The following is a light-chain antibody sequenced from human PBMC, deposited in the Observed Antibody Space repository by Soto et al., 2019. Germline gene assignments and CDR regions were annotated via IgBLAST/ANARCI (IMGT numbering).Light chain of an antibody. V-gene: IGLV2-14*01. CDR2: EVT. J-gene: IGLJ1*01. Sequence: HSALTQPASVSGSPGQSIPISCTGTSGDIGSYNRVSWYQQHPGKAPKLIIYEVTDRPSGVSNRFSGSKSGNTASLTISGLQAEDEAEYYCSSYTNINTRACVFGTGTKVTVL. CDR3: SSYTNINTRACV. CDR1: SGDIGSYNR.